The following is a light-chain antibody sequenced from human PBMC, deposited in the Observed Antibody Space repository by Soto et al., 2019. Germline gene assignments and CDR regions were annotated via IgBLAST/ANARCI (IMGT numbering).Light chain of an antibody. V-gene: IGLV2-14*01. CDR3: GSYTSSSTQV. CDR2: DVS. J-gene: IGLJ2*01. Sequence: QPVLTQPASVSGSPGQSITISCTGTSSDVGGYNYVSWYQQHPGTAPKLMIYDVSNRPSGVSNRFSGSKSGNTASLTISGLQAEDEADYYCGSYTSSSTQVFGGGTKVTVL. CDR1: SSDVGGYNY.